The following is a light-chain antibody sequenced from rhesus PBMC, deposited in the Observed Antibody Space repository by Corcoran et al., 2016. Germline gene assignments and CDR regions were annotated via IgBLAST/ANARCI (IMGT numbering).Light chain of an antibody. V-gene: IGKV7-13*01. J-gene: IGKJ1*01. CDR3: LRSHNSPWT. CDR2: QAS. CDR1: ESVSVVGINL. Sequence: DIVLTQSPASLAVSPGQRATITCRARESVSVVGINLIHWYQQKPGQPPKPRIYQASNKDTGIPARFSGSGSGTDVTLTINPVEADDAADYYCLRSHNSPWTFGQGTKVEIK.